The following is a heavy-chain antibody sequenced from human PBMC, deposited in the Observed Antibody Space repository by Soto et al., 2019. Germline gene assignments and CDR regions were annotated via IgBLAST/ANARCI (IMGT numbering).Heavy chain of an antibody. V-gene: IGHV1-46*01. D-gene: IGHD2-21*01. CDR1: GYTFTSYY. Sequence: ASVKVSCKASGYTFTSYYMHWVRQAPGQGLEWMGIINPSGGSTSYAQKFQGRVTMTRDTSTSTVYMELSSLRSEDTAVYYCARAGVWSFDYYYYGMDVWGQGTTVTVSS. CDR3: ARAGVWSFDYYYYGMDV. CDR2: INPSGGST. J-gene: IGHJ6*02.